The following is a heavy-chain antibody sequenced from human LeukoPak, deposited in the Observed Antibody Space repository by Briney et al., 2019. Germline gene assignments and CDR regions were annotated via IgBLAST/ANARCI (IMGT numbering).Heavy chain of an antibody. V-gene: IGHV3-48*03. Sequence: QPGGSLRLSCAASGFTFSSYEMNWVRQAPGKGLEWVSYISSSGSNTYYADSVKGRFTISRDNAKNSLYLQMNSLRAEDTAGYYWARGYCTNGVCSHPWGQGTLVTVSS. J-gene: IGHJ5*02. CDR3: ARGYCTNGVCSHP. D-gene: IGHD2-8*01. CDR1: GFTFSSYE. CDR2: ISSSGSNT.